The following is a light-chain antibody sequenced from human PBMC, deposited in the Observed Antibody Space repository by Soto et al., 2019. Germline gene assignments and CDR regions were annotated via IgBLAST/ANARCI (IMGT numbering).Light chain of an antibody. CDR3: QQRSDWPLT. CDR2: DAS. Sequence: EILMTQSPGTLSVSPGETTRLSCKASQSIRKFLAWYQQKPGQAPRLLIYDASNRATGIPARFSGSGSGTDFTLTISSLQPEDFAVYYCQQRSDWPLTFGGGTKVDIK. CDR1: QSIRKF. V-gene: IGKV3-11*01. J-gene: IGKJ4*01.